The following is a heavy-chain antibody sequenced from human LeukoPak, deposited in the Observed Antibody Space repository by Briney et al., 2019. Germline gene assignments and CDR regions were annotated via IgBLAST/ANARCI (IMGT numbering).Heavy chain of an antibody. D-gene: IGHD1-7*01. V-gene: IGHV1-2*02. J-gene: IGHJ4*02. CDR1: GYTFTGYY. CDR3: AGNRYNWNWRFDY. CDR2: INPNSGGT. Sequence: ASVKVSCKASGYTFTGYYMHWVRQAPGQGLEWMGWINPNSGGTNYAQKFQGRVTMTRDTSISTAYMELSRLRSDDTAVYYCAGNRYNWNWRFDYWGQGTLVTVSS.